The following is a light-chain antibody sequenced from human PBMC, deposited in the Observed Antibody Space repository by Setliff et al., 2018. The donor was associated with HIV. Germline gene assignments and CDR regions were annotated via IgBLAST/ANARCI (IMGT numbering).Light chain of an antibody. V-gene: IGLV2-14*03. CDR2: EVT. CDR1: SSDVGGYNY. Sequence: QSALTQPASVSGSPGQSITISCTGTSSDVGGYNYVSRYQQYPGKAPKLLIYEVTERPSGISARFSGFKSGNTASLTISGLQAEDEADYYCSSYGRNSLYVCGSGTKGTV. J-gene: IGLJ1*01. CDR3: SSYGRNSLYV.